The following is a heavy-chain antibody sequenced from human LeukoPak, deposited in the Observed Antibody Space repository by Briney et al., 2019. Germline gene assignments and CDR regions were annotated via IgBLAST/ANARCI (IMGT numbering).Heavy chain of an antibody. V-gene: IGHV4-59*01. D-gene: IGHD6-19*01. CDR1: GGSISGYY. CDR2: IYSGGSA. J-gene: IGHJ4*02. CDR3: ARLAGGSGLDY. Sequence: SETLSLTCTVSGGSISGYYWSWIRPPPGMGLEWIGNIYSGGSANYNPSLKSRVTISVDTSKNHFSLKMTSMTAADTAVYYCARLAGGSGLDYWGQGTLVTVSS.